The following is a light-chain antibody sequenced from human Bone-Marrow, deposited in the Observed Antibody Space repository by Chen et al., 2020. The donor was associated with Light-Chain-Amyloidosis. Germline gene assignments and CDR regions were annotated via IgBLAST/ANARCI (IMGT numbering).Light chain of an antibody. CDR1: PSDVGGVNH. CDR2: EVT. Sequence: PALTHPPSGSESPDQPITISCTGTPSDVGGVNHVSWYQQHPDKAPKLMIYEVTNRPAWVPDRFSGAKSDNTASLTISGLQTEDEADYFCSSYTITNTLGFGSGTRVTVL. CDR3: SSYTITNTLG. V-gene: IGLV2-14*01. J-gene: IGLJ1*01.